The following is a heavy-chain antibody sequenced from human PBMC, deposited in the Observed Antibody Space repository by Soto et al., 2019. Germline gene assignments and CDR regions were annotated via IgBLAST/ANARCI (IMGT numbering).Heavy chain of an antibody. CDR2: IDYYGST. J-gene: IGHJ3*02. D-gene: IGHD3-9*01. Sequence: QVQLQESGPGLVKPSETLSLTCTVSGGSISGYYWSWIRQPPGKRLEWIGYIDYYGSTNYNPSLKNRVTLYVDPFNTQFSLNLGSVTAADTAIYCCVGDVDVPRGFDIWGQGTMDTVSS. CDR3: VGDVDVPRGFDI. CDR1: GGSISGYY. V-gene: IGHV4-59*01.